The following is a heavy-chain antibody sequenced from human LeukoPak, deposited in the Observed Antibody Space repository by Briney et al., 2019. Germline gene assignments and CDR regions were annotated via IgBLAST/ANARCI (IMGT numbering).Heavy chain of an antibody. Sequence: SETLSLTCTVSGGSISSYYWSWIRQPPGKGLEWIGYIYYSGSTNYNPSLKSRVTISVDTSKNQFSLKLSSVTAADTAVYYCASPSSGGYFDLWGRGTLVTVSS. CDR1: GGSISSYY. CDR3: ASPSSGGYFDL. CDR2: IYYSGST. D-gene: IGHD6-19*01. J-gene: IGHJ2*01. V-gene: IGHV4-59*12.